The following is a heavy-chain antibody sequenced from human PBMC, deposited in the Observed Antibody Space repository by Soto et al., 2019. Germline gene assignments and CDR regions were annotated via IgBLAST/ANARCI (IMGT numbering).Heavy chain of an antibody. CDR3: AKAPKDLVLEWQPQDAFDI. CDR1: GFTFSSYA. D-gene: IGHD3-3*01. V-gene: IGHV3-23*01. Sequence: HPGGSLRLSCAASGFTFSSYAMSWVRQAPGKGLEWVSAISGSGGSTYYADSVKGRFTISRDNSKNTLYLQMNSLRAEDTAVYYCAKAPKDLVLEWQPQDAFDIWGQGTMVTVSS. J-gene: IGHJ3*02. CDR2: ISGSGGST.